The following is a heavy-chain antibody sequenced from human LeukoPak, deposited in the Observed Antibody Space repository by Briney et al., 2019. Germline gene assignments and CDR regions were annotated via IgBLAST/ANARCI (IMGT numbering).Heavy chain of an antibody. D-gene: IGHD2-8*01. Sequence: PGGSLRLSCAASGFXFSSYAMSWVREAPGKGLEWVSAISGSGGSTYYADSVKGRFTISRDNSKNTLYLQMNSLRAEDTAVYYCAKDTLDIVLMVYAIPDAFDIWGQGTIVTVSS. V-gene: IGHV3-23*01. CDR3: AKDTLDIVLMVYAIPDAFDI. CDR2: ISGSGGST. CDR1: GFXFSSYA. J-gene: IGHJ3*02.